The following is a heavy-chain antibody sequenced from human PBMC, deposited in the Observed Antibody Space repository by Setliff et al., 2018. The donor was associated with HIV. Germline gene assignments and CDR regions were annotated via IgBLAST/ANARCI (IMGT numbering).Heavy chain of an antibody. CDR1: GGSISSDSYY. CDR3: ARGGGYDRSGYYPFDY. CDR2: IFYSGST. V-gene: IGHV4-39*07. Sequence: SETLSLTCTVSGGSISSDSYYWGWIRQPPGKGLEWIGSIFYSGSTDYNPSLKSRVTISIDTSKRQFSLNLISVTAADTAVYYCARGGGYDRSGYYPFDYWGQGTPVTVSS. D-gene: IGHD3-22*01. J-gene: IGHJ4*02.